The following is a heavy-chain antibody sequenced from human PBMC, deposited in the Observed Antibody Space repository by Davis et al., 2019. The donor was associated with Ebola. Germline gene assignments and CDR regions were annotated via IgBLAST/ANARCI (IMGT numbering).Heavy chain of an antibody. J-gene: IGHJ6*03. CDR3: ARGPMDVVVPAAIVGYYYYYMDV. CDR2: INHSGST. D-gene: IGHD2-2*01. CDR1: GGSFSGYY. Sequence: SETLSLTCAVYGGSFSGYYWSWIRQPPGKGLEWIGEINHSGSTNYNPSLKSRVTISVDTSKNQFSLKLSSVTAADTAVYYCARGPMDVVVPAAIVGYYYYYMDVWGKGTTVTVSS. V-gene: IGHV4-34*01.